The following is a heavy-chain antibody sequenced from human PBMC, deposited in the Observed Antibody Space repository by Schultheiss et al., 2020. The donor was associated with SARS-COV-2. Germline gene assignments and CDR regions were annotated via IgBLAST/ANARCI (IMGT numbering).Heavy chain of an antibody. Sequence: GGTLRLSCAASGFTVSSNYMSWVRQAPGKGLEWVSVIYSGGSTYYADSVKGRFTISRDNSKNTLYLQMNSLRAEDTAVYYCARDPSPAGSGYYGDYFDYWGQGTLVTVSS. CDR3: ARDPSPAGSGYYGDYFDY. V-gene: IGHV3-53*05. CDR2: IYSGGST. CDR1: GFTVSSNY. J-gene: IGHJ4*02. D-gene: IGHD4-17*01.